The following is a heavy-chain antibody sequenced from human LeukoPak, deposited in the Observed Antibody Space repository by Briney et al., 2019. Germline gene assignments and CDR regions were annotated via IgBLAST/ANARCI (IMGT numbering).Heavy chain of an antibody. J-gene: IGHJ4*02. CDR3: AHRRPGHLTGWDNSYFDN. Sequence: SGPTLVNPTQTLTLTCTFSGFSLYSSGVGVGWIRQPPGKALEWLAVIYWDDDKRYNPSLRSRLTMSKDASKSQVFLVMSNMDPVDTATYYCAHRRPGHLTGWDNSYFDNWGPGTLVTVSS. CDR2: IYWDDDK. D-gene: IGHD1/OR15-1a*01. CDR1: GFSLYSSGVG. V-gene: IGHV2-5*02.